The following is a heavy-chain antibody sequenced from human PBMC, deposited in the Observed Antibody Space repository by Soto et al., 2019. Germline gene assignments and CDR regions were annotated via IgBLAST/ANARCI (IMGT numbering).Heavy chain of an antibody. CDR1: GFSFSDHY. CDR2: SRNKPKKYTT. CDR3: ARISAATSNAFDI. J-gene: IGHJ3*02. Sequence: PGGSLRLSCAGSGFSFSDHYMDWVRQAPGKGLEWVGRSRNKPKKYTTEYATSVKGRFTISRDDSKNSLYLQMNSLKNEDTAVYYCARISAATSNAFDIWGQGTMVNVSS. D-gene: IGHD6-13*01. V-gene: IGHV3-72*01.